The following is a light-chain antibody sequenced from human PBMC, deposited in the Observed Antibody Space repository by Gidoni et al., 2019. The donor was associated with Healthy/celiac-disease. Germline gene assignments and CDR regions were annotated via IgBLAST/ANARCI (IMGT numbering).Light chain of an antibody. CDR2: DAS. V-gene: IGKV3-11*01. CDR3: QQRSNCPPFT. Sequence: EMVLTQSPATLSLSPGERATHPCRASQSVSSYVAWYQQKPGQAPRLLIYDASNRATGIPARFSGSGSGTDFTLTISSLEPEDFAFYYCQQRSNCPPFTFGGXTKVEIK. CDR1: QSVSSY. J-gene: IGKJ4*01.